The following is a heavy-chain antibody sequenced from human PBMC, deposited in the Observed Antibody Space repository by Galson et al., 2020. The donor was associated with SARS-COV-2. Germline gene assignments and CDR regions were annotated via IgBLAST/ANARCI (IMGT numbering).Heavy chain of an antibody. Sequence: TGGSLRLSCAASGSTFSTHGMHWVRQAPGKGLEWVAVIWYDGSNKYYAGSVKGRFTISRDNSKNKLYLQMNSLRVADTAVYYCARAFGRYSGYDGEYYYYGMDVWGQGTRVTVSS. CDR2: IWYDGSNK. J-gene: IGHJ6*02. CDR1: GSTFSTHG. V-gene: IGHV3-33*01. D-gene: IGHD5-12*01. CDR3: ARAFGRYSGYDGEYYYYGMDV.